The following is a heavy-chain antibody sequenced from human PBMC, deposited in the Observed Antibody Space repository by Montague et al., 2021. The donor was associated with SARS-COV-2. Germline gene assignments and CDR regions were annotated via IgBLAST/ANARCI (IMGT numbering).Heavy chain of an antibody. CDR1: GFSLSTSGMC. Sequence: PVLVKPTQTLTLTCTFSGFSLSTSGMCVSWIRQPPGKALEWLARIDWDDDKYYSTSLKTRLTISKDTSKNQVVLTMTNMDPVDTATYYRAREYSSGVYFDYWGQGTLVTVSS. D-gene: IGHD6-19*01. CDR2: IDWDDDK. V-gene: IGHV2-70*11. CDR3: AREYSSGVYFDY. J-gene: IGHJ4*02.